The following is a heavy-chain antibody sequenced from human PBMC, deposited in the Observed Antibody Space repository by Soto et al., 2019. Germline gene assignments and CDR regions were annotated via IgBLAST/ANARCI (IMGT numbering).Heavy chain of an antibody. J-gene: IGHJ5*02. D-gene: IGHD3-9*01. V-gene: IGHV1-18*01. CDR1: GYTFTSYG. CDR3: ARCGPTYYDILTGLFDP. Sequence: QVQLVQSGAEVKKPGASVKVSCKASGYTFTSYGISWVRQAPGQGLEWMGWISAYNGNTNYAQKLQGRVTMTTDTSXSXXYMELRSLRSDDTAVYYCARCGPTYYDILTGLFDPWGQGTLVTVSS. CDR2: ISAYNGNT.